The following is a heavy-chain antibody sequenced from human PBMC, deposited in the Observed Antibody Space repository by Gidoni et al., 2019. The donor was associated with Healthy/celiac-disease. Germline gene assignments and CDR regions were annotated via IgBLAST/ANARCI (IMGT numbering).Heavy chain of an antibody. CDR1: GGPISSGGYY. CDR2: IYYSGST. CDR3: ARGVVAISCYFDY. J-gene: IGHJ4*02. D-gene: IGHD2-15*01. Sequence: QVQLQESDPGLVKPSQTLSLTCTVSGGPISSGGYYWSWIRQHPGKGLEWIGYIYYSGSTYYNPSLKSRVTISVDTSKNQFSLKLSSVTAADTAVYYCARGVVAISCYFDYWGQGTLVTVSS. V-gene: IGHV4-31*03.